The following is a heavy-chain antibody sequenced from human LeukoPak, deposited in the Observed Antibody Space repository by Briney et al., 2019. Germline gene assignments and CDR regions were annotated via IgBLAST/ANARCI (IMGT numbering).Heavy chain of an antibody. CDR3: SRGLDFRSGYSFDY. D-gene: IGHD3-3*01. V-gene: IGHV4-59*01. CDR1: GGSISTYC. CDR2: VYYSGST. Sequence: SETLSLTCTVSGGSISTYCWSWIRQPPGKELEWIGYVYYSGSTNYNPSLNSRLTISIDTSRNQFSLKLSSVTAADTAVYYCSRGLDFRSGYSFDYWGQGILVTVSS. J-gene: IGHJ4*02.